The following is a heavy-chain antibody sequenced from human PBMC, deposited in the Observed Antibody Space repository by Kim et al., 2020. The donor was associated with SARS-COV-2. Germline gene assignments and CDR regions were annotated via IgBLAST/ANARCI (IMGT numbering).Heavy chain of an antibody. Sequence: SETLSLTCTVSGGSISSYYWSWIRQPPGKGLEWIGYIYYSGSTNYNPSLKSRVTISVDTSKNQFSLKLSSVTAADTAVYYCARGTRGYSPAGAFFDYWGQGTLVTVSS. CDR3: ARGTRGYSPAGAFFDY. V-gene: IGHV4-59*01. CDR2: IYYSGST. CDR1: GGSISSYY. J-gene: IGHJ4*02. D-gene: IGHD5-18*01.